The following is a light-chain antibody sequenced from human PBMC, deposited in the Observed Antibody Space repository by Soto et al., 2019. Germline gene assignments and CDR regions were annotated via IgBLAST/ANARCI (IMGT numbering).Light chain of an antibody. CDR3: QQYNNWPPWT. V-gene: IGKV3-15*01. CDR1: QSVSSN. J-gene: IGKJ1*01. Sequence: EIVMTQSPATLSVSPGERATLSCRASQSVSSNLAWYQQKPGQAPRLLIYGASTRATGIPARFSGSGSGTEFTPTISSLQSEDVAAYYCQQYNNWPPWTFGQGTKVEIK. CDR2: GAS.